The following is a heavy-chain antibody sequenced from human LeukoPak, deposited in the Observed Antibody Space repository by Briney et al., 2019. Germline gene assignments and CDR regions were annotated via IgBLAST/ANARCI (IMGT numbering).Heavy chain of an antibody. CDR2: IYYRGST. Sequence: SSETLSLTCTVSGGSISSRSYYWGWIRQPPGKGLEWIGTIYYRGSTYYKSSLKNRLTISVDTFKNQFSLKLSSVTAADTAVYFCARQGDGFKTANFDYWGQGTLVTVSS. D-gene: IGHD5-24*01. J-gene: IGHJ4*02. CDR1: GGSISSRSYY. V-gene: IGHV4-39*01. CDR3: ARQGDGFKTANFDY.